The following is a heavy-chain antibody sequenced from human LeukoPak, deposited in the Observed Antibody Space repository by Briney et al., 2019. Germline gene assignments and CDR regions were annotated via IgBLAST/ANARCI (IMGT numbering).Heavy chain of an antibody. Sequence: GASAKVSCKASGYTFTGYYMHWVRQAPGQGLEWMGWINPNSGGTNYAQKFQGRVTMTRDTSISTAYMELSRLRSDDTAVYYCARAGSVVPAAPDYWGQGTLVTVSS. D-gene: IGHD2-2*01. CDR3: ARAGSVVPAAPDY. CDR1: GYTFTGYY. J-gene: IGHJ4*02. V-gene: IGHV1-2*02. CDR2: INPNSGGT.